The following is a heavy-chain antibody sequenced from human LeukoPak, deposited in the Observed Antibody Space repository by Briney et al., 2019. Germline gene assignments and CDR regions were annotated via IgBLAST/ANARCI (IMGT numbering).Heavy chain of an antibody. CDR3: AREGGSPWYYYYGMDV. Sequence: PGGSLRLSCAASGFTFSSYWMHWVRQAPGKGLVWVSRINSDGSSTSYADSVKGRFTISRDNAKNTLYLQMNSLRAEDTAVYYCAREGGSPWYYYYGMDVWGQGTTVTVSS. J-gene: IGHJ6*02. CDR2: INSDGSST. V-gene: IGHV3-74*01. D-gene: IGHD1-26*01. CDR1: GFTFSSYW.